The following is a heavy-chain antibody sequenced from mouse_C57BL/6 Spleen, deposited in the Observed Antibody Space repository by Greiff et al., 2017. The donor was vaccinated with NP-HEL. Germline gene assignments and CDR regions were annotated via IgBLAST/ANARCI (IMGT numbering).Heavy chain of an antibody. Sequence: EVQLQQSVAELVRPGASVKLSCTASGFNIKNTYMHWVKQRPEQGLEWIGRIDPANGNTKYAPKFQGKATITADTSSNTAYLQLSSLTSEDTAIYYCARYLVTTVWDWYFDVWGTGTTVTVSS. V-gene: IGHV14-3*01. CDR1: GFNIKNTY. CDR3: ARYLVTTVWDWYFDV. J-gene: IGHJ1*03. CDR2: IDPANGNT. D-gene: IGHD1-1*01.